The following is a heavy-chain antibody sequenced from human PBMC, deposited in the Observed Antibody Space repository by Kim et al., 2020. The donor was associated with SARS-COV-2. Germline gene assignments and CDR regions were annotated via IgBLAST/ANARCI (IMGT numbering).Heavy chain of an antibody. J-gene: IGHJ5*02. CDR2: IWYDGSNK. D-gene: IGHD1-1*01. CDR3: AKDGGRERLGWFDP. V-gene: IGHV3-33*06. Sequence: GGSLRLSCAASGFTFSSYGMHWVRQAPGKGLEWVAVIWYDGSNKYYADSVKGRFTISRDNSKNTLYLQMNSLRAEDTAVYYCAKDGGRERLGWFDPWGQGTLVTVSS. CDR1: GFTFSSYG.